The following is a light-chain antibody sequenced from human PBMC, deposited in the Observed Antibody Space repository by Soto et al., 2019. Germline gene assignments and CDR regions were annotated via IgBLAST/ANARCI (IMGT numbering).Light chain of an antibody. CDR3: QQGNTWPWT. CDR2: AAS. CDR1: QSVGSS. V-gene: IGKV3-11*01. J-gene: IGKJ1*01. Sequence: EIVLTQSPATLSLSPGERATLSCRASQSVGSSLAWYQQKLGQAPRLLIYAASDRATGIPGRFSGSGSGTDFTLIISSLEPEDFAFYYCQQGNTWPWTFGQGTKGDIK.